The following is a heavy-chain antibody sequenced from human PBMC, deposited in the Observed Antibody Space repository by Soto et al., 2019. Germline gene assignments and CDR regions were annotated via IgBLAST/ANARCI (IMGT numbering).Heavy chain of an antibody. CDR2: ISGGGGAT. CDR1: GFTFSNYA. V-gene: IGHV3-23*01. Sequence: PGGSLRLSCGASGFTFSNYAMSWVRQAPGKGLEWVSSISGGGGATYYADSVKGRFTISRDSSKDTLYLQMNSLRAEDTAVYYCAKEGIAVPDLYFFDDWGQGTRVTVSS. J-gene: IGHJ4*02. D-gene: IGHD6-19*01. CDR3: AKEGIAVPDLYFFDD.